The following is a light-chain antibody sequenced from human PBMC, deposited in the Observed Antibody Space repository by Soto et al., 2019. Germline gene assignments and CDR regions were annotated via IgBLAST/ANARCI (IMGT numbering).Light chain of an antibody. J-gene: IGKJ4*01. CDR2: DVS. Sequence: EIVMTQSPATLSVSPGVRATLSCRASQSVSSNFAWYQQRPAQAPRRLIYDVSSRATGVPTRFSGSGSGTEFTLTISSLQSEDFAVYYCQQYHDWPLTFGGGTRVEIK. CDR1: QSVSSN. CDR3: QQYHDWPLT. V-gene: IGKV3D-15*01.